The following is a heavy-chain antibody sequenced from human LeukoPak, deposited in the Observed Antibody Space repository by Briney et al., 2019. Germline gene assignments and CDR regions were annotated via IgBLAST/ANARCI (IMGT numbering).Heavy chain of an antibody. V-gene: IGHV3-7*01. CDR3: ARGYGGNYK. CDR2: IKSDGRET. J-gene: IGHJ4*02. CDR1: GFTFSSSW. D-gene: IGHD1-26*01. Sequence: GGSLRLSCAACGFTFSSSWMSWVRQAPGKGLEWVGNIKSDGRETYYVDSVKGRFTVSRDNAKNSLYLQMNSLRSEDTAVYYCARGYGGNYKWGQGTLVTVPS.